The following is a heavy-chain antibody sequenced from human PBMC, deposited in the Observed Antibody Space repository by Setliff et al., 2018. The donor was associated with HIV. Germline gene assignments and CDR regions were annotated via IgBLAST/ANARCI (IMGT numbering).Heavy chain of an antibody. D-gene: IGHD2-21*02. CDR1: GGSISSDNYY. CDR3: ARQGNIVVVTSFDY. V-gene: IGHV4-39*07. J-gene: IGHJ4*02. Sequence: PSETLSLTCIVSGGSISSDNYYWGWVRQPPGKGLEWIGSIFYTGSTDYNPSLRSRVTISIDTTKNQFYLKMSSVTAADTAVYYCARQGNIVVVTSFDYWGQGTLVTVSS. CDR2: IFYTGST.